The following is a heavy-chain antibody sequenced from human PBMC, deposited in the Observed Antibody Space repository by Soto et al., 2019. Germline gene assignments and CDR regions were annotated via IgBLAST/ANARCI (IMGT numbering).Heavy chain of an antibody. J-gene: IGHJ4*02. D-gene: IGHD2-15*01. V-gene: IGHV4-30-2*01. CDR1: GGSISSGTYS. CDR2: IYHSGSF. CDR3: ARASGYCSGGTCFPFDY. Sequence: SETLSLTCDVSGGSISSGTYSWNWIRQTPGKGLEWIGYIYHSGSFYYNPSLKSRVTISIDRSKNQFSLNLNSVTAADTAVYYCARASGYCSGGTCFPFDYWGRGTLVTVSS.